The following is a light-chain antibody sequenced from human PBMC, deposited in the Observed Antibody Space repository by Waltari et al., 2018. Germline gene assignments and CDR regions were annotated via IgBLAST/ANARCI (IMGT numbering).Light chain of an antibody. CDR2: KAS. J-gene: IGKJ3*01. Sequence: DIQMTQSPSTPSASVGDRVTITFRASQSIPRWLAWYQQKPGKAPKLLIYKASILESGVPSRFSGGGSGTEFTLTISSLQPDDFATYYCQHYDSYSATFGRGTKIEIK. CDR1: QSIPRW. V-gene: IGKV1-5*03. CDR3: QHYDSYSAT.